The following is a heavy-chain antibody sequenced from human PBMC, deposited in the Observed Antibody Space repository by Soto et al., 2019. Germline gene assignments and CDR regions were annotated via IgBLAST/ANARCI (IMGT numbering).Heavy chain of an antibody. J-gene: IGHJ3*02. D-gene: IGHD6-19*01. CDR1: GGTFSSYT. CDR2: IIPILGIA. Sequence: SVKVSCKASGGTFSSYTISWVRQAPGQGLGWMGRIIPILGIANYAQKFQGRVTITADKSTSTAYMELSSLRSEDTAVYYCARGAVAAPDAFDIWGQGTMVTVSS. CDR3: ARGAVAAPDAFDI. V-gene: IGHV1-69*02.